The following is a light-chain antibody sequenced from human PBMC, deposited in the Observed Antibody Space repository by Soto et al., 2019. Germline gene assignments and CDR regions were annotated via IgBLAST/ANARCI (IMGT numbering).Light chain of an antibody. J-gene: IGKJ1*01. CDR3: MQGTHWPPT. CDR2: KAS. V-gene: IGKV2-30*01. CDR1: QSVVYSDGIAY. Sequence: DVVMTQSPLSLPVTLGQSASISCRSSQSVVYSDGIAYLSWFQQRPGQSPRRLIYKASNRDSGVPDRFSGRGSGTDFTLKISRVEAEDVGVYYCMQGTHWPPTFGRGTKVEIK.